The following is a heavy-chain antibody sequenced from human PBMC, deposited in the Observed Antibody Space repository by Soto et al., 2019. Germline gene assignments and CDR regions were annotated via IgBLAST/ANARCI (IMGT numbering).Heavy chain of an antibody. CDR2: ISKDGTSA. J-gene: IGHJ5*02. D-gene: IGHD3-10*01. Sequence: QVQLVESGGGEVLPGRSLRLSCVASGFSFNRHAMYWVRQAPGKGLEWVTMISKDGTSAYYADSVRGRFTISRDNSKSTLFWERSILTHEDTGLYYCARDLRGGTWTYNWFDPSGRGAKVTVSP. V-gene: IGHV3-30-3*01. CDR3: ARDLRGGTWTYNWFDP. CDR1: GFSFNRHA.